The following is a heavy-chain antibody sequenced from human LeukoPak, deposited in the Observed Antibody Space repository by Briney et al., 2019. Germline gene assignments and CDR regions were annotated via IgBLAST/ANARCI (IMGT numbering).Heavy chain of an antibody. D-gene: IGHD5-18*01. CDR1: GGSISSYY. V-gene: IGHV4-59*01. CDR3: ARAVQLWPHYYYYGMDV. CDR2: IYYSGST. Sequence: SETLSLTCTVSGGSISSYYWSWIRQPPGKGLEWIGYIYYSGSTNYNPSLKSQVTISVDTSKNQFSLKLSSVTAADTAVYYCARAVQLWPHYYYYGMDVWGQGTTVTVSS. J-gene: IGHJ6*02.